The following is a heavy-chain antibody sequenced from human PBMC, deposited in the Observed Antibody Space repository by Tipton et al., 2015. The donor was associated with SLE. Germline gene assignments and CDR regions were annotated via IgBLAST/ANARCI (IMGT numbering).Heavy chain of an antibody. D-gene: IGHD6-6*01. CDR1: GGSISSSSYY. Sequence: TLSLTCTVSGGSISSSSYYWGWIRQPPGKGLEGIGSIYYSGSSYYSPSLKSRVTISVDTSKNQFSLKLSSVTAADTAVYYCARLGRSYSSSGYFDSWGQGTLVTTSS. V-gene: IGHV4-39*01. J-gene: IGHJ4*02. CDR3: ARLGRSYSSSGYFDS. CDR2: IYYSGSS.